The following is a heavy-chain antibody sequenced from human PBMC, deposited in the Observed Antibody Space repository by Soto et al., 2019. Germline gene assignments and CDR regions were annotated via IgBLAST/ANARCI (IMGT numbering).Heavy chain of an antibody. J-gene: IGHJ4*02. CDR1: GYTFTSYA. CDR3: AREYVPDADY. V-gene: IGHV1-3*01. CDR2: INAGNGNT. D-gene: IGHD3-16*01. Sequence: QVQLVQSGAEVKKPGASVKVSCKASGYTFTSYAMHWVRQAPGQRLEWMGWINAGNGNTKYSQKLQGRVTITRDTSQSTAYMELSSRRSEDTAVYYCAREYVPDADYWGQGTLVTVSS.